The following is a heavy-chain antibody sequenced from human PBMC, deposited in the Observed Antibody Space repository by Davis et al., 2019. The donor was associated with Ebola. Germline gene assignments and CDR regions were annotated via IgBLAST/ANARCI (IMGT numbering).Heavy chain of an antibody. CDR2: IYYSGIT. Sequence: MPSETLSLTCTVSGGSISSSSSYWGWIRQPPRKGLEWIGSIYYSGITYYNPSLKSRVTISVDTSKNQFSLKLRSVTAADTAVYYCARSIAAAGPLDYWGQGTLVTVSS. V-gene: IGHV4-39*01. D-gene: IGHD6-13*01. CDR3: ARSIAAAGPLDY. J-gene: IGHJ4*02. CDR1: GGSISSSSSY.